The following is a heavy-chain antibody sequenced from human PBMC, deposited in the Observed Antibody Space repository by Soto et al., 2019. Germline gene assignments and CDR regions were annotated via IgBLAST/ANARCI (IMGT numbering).Heavy chain of an antibody. V-gene: IGHV3-30*03. D-gene: IGHD1-1*01. CDR3: ARDFAVRQPPTWFDP. Sequence: GGSLRLSCAASGFTFSNYGMHWVRQAPGKGLAWVALISYDGSNKYYADSVKDRFTVSRDNSKNTLFLQMDNLRVEDTAVYYCARDFAVRQPPTWFDPWGQGTLVTVSS. CDR2: ISYDGSNK. J-gene: IGHJ5*02. CDR1: GFTFSNYG.